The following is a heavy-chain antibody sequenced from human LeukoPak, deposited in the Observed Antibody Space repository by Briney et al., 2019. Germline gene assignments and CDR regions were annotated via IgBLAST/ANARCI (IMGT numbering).Heavy chain of an antibody. J-gene: IGHJ4*02. CDR2: IYSGGNT. CDR3: AREPRGRSPDKGLDY. Sequence: GRSLRLSCAASGFTVSSNYMSWVRQAPGKGLEWVSVIYSGGNTYYADSVKGRFTISRDNSKNTLYLQMNSLRAEDTAVYYCAREPRGRSPDKGLDYWGRGTLVTVSS. D-gene: IGHD3-10*01. CDR1: GFTVSSNY. V-gene: IGHV3-53*01.